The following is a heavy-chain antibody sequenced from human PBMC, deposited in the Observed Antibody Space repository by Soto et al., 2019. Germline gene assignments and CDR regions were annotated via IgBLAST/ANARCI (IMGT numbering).Heavy chain of an antibody. CDR3: ARMADCGGDCYSGYYFDY. CDR1: GGTFSSYA. V-gene: IGHV1-69*13. D-gene: IGHD2-21*02. CDR2: IIPIFGTA. Sequence: ASVKVSCKASGGTFSSYAISWVRQAPGQGLEWMGGIIPIFGTANYAQKFQGGVTITADESTSSAYMELSSLRSEDTAVYYCARMADCGGDCYSGYYFDYWGQGTLVTVSS. J-gene: IGHJ4*02.